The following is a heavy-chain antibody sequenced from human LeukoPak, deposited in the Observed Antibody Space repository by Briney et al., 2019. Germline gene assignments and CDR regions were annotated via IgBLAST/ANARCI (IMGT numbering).Heavy chain of an antibody. Sequence: SETLSLTCAVYGGSFSGYYWSWIRPPPGKGLEWIGEINHSGSTNYHPSLKSRVTISVDTSKNQFSLKLSSVTAADTGVYHWARALAVRSSSVKDKNDYGDLLDYWGQGTLVTVSS. J-gene: IGHJ4*02. CDR3: ARALAVRSSSVKDKNDYGDLLDY. D-gene: IGHD4-17*01. CDR1: GGSFSGYY. CDR2: INHSGST. V-gene: IGHV4-34*01.